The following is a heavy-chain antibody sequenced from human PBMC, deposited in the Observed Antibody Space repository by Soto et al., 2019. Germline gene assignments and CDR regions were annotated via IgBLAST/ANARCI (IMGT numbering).Heavy chain of an antibody. Sequence: EVQLLESGGGLVQPGGSLRLSCAASGFTFSSYGLNWVRQAPGKGLEWVSVISDSGGSTYYADSVKGRFTISRDNSKNTLSLQMRRLRAEDTAVYYCGGISVGSWGQGTLVTVSS. V-gene: IGHV3-23*01. CDR3: GGISVGS. CDR2: ISDSGGST. D-gene: IGHD6-19*01. J-gene: IGHJ5*02. CDR1: GFTFSSYG.